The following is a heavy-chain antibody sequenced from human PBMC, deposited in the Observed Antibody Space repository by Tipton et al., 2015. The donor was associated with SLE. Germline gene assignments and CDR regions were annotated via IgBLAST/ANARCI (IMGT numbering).Heavy chain of an antibody. CDR3: ARAGILTGYYPYFDY. J-gene: IGHJ4*02. Sequence: TLSLTCTVSGDSISRGGYYWSWIRQSAGRGLEWIGRIYASGSTNYSPSLKSRVTMSVGTSKNHFSLRLSSVTAADSAVYYCARAGILTGYYPYFDYWGQGTLVTVSS. CDR2: IYASGST. D-gene: IGHD3-9*01. V-gene: IGHV4-61*02. CDR1: GDSISRGGYY.